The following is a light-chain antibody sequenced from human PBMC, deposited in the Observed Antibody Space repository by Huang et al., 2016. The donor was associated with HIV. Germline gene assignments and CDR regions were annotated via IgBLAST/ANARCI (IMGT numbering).Light chain of an antibody. V-gene: IGKV1-NL1*01. Sequence: DIQMTQSPSSLSASVGDRVTITCRASQGISNSLAWDQHKPGKAPKLLLYAASTLGSGVPSRFSGSGSGTDDTLNISSLQPEDVATYYCQQYYTIRAFGQGTKVEIK. CDR2: AAS. CDR3: QQYYTIRA. J-gene: IGKJ1*01. CDR1: QGISNS.